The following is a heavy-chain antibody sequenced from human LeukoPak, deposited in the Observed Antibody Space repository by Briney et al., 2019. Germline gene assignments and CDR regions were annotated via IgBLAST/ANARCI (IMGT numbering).Heavy chain of an antibody. D-gene: IGHD1-26*01. V-gene: IGHV3-21*01. Sequence: GGSLRLSCAVSGFTFSSYSMNWVRQAPGKGLEWVSFFSSSGSYIYYADSVKGRFTISRDIAKNSLFLQMNSLRAEDTAVYYCARSPKWELPYYFDYWGQGTLVTVSS. CDR3: ARSPKWELPYYFDY. CDR1: GFTFSSYS. CDR2: FSSSGSYI. J-gene: IGHJ4*02.